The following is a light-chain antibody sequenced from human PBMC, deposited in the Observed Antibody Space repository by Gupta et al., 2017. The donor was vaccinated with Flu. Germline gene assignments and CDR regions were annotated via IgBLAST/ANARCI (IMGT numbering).Light chain of an antibody. V-gene: IGLV3-21*02. Sequence: GSKVVQCNRRKAGVAPVLVVYDARGRPSGITERFAGSKCGNTDTLTINRAEAGDEADYYCQKWDSDSDRKVFGGGTQLTVL. CDR1: GSKV. CDR3: QKWDSDSDRKV. J-gene: IGLJ3*02. CDR2: DAR.